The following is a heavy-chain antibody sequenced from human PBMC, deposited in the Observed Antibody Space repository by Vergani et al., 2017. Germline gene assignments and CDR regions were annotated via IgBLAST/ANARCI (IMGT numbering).Heavy chain of an antibody. Sequence: EVQLVESGGGLVQPGGSLRLSCAASGFTFSSYAMSWVRQAPGKGLEWVSAISGSGGSTYYADSVKGRFTISRDKSKNTLDLQMNSLRAEDTAVYYCAKTRYGSGSLYYYYYGMDVWGQGTTVTVSS. CDR2: ISGSGGST. J-gene: IGHJ6*02. CDR1: GFTFSSYA. D-gene: IGHD3-10*01. CDR3: AKTRYGSGSLYYYYYGMDV. V-gene: IGHV3-23*04.